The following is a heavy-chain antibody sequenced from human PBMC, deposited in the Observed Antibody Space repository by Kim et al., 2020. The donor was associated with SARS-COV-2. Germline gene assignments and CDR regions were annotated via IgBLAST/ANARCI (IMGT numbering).Heavy chain of an antibody. D-gene: IGHD3-22*01. CDR3: ARADTRTYYYDDVSLAHIANHDY. V-gene: IGHV1-18*01. CDR1: GYTFTSYG. CDR2: ISDYNGNT. Sequence: ASVKVSCKASGYTFTSYGISWVRQAPGQGLEWMGWISDYNGNTNYAQKLQGRVTMTTDTSTSTAYMELRSLRSDDTAVYYCARADTRTYYYDDVSLAHIANHDYWGQGTLVTVSS. J-gene: IGHJ4*02.